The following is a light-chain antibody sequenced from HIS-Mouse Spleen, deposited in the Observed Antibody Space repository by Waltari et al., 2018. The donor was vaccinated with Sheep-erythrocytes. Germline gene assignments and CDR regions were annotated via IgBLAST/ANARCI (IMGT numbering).Light chain of an antibody. CDR3: QQRSNWPPT. CDR2: DAS. V-gene: IGKV3-11*01. Sequence: ELVLTQSPATLSLSPGERATLSCRASQSFSSYLAWYQQKPGQAPRLLIHDASNRATGIPARFSGSGSGTDFTLTISSLEPEDFAVYYCQQRSNWPPTFGQGTKVEIK. J-gene: IGKJ1*01. CDR1: QSFSSY.